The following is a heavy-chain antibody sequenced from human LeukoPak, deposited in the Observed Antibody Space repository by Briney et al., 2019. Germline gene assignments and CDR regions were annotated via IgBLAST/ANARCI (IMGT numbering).Heavy chain of an antibody. D-gene: IGHD3-16*02. Sequence: SETLSLTCTVSGGSISSYYWSWIRQPPGKGLEWIGYIYYSGSTNYNPSLKSRVTISVDTSKNQFSLKLSSVTAADTAVYCCAREGNYDYVWGSYRYDYWGQGTLVTVSS. CDR1: GGSISSYY. V-gene: IGHV4-59*01. CDR3: AREGNYDYVWGSYRYDY. J-gene: IGHJ4*02. CDR2: IYYSGST.